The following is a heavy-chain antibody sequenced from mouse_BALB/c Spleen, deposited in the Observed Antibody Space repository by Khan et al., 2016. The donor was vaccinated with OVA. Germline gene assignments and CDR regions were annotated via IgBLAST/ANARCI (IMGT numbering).Heavy chain of an antibody. V-gene: IGHV1S56*01. D-gene: IGHD1-1*01. CDR1: GYTLTSYS. Sequence: QVQLQQSGPELVRPGASVKMSCKASGYTLTSYSVHWVRQRPGQGLEWIGWIYPIDGSTKCNEKFKGKTTLTADRSSSTASMLLSSLTSEDSAIYVCANGYYGYLDYWGQGTTLTVSA. J-gene: IGHJ2*01. CDR2: IYPIDGST. CDR3: ANGYYGYLDY.